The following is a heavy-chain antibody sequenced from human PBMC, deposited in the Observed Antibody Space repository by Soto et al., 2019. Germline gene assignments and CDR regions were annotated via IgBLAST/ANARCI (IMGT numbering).Heavy chain of an antibody. CDR1: GGSISSGGYY. CDR2: IYYSGST. D-gene: IGHD3-9*01. J-gene: IGHJ6*02. CDR3: ARGDYDILTGYPNYGMDV. V-gene: IGHV4-31*03. Sequence: QVQLQESGPGLVKPSQTLSLTCTVSGGSISSGGYYWSWIRQHPGKGLEWFGYIYYSGSTYYNPSLKSRVTISVDTPKNQFSLKLSSVTAADTAVYYCARGDYDILTGYPNYGMDVWGQGTTVTVSS.